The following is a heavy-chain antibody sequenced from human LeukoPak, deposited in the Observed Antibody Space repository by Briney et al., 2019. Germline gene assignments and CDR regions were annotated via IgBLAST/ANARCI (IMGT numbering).Heavy chain of an antibody. Sequence: PGGGLRLSCAASGFTFSNYAVGWVSQAPGKGLEWVSTFIGSGGSTYYADSVKGRFTISRDTSKNTLCLQMNSLRAEDTAVYYCAKGSRSGGSLYFDYWGQVTLVSVSS. J-gene: IGHJ4*02. CDR1: GFTFSNYA. D-gene: IGHD2-15*01. CDR2: FIGSGGST. CDR3: AKGSRSGGSLYFDY. V-gene: IGHV3-23*01.